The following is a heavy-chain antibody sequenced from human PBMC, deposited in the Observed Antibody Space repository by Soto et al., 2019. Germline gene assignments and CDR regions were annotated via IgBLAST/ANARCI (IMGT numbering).Heavy chain of an antibody. D-gene: IGHD2-2*02. J-gene: IGHJ4*02. CDR1: GFTFSSYS. CDR2: ISSSSSYI. CDR3: AREESGCYRV. V-gene: IGHV3-21*01. Sequence: PGESLRLSCAASGFTFSSYSMNWVRQAPGKGLEWVSSISSSSSYIYYADSVKGRFTISRDNAKNSLYLQMNSLRAEDTAVYYCAREESGCYRVWGQGTLVTVSS.